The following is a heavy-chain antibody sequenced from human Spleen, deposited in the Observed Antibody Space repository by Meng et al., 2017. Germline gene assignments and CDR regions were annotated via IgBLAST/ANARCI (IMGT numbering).Heavy chain of an antibody. CDR3: AKRGDGDYRYYYGMDV. CDR2: ISGSGNST. J-gene: IGHJ6*02. Sequence: GESLKISCAASGFTFSSYAMNWVRQAPGKGLEWVSGISGSGNSTYNADSVKGRFTISRDNSKNTLYLQMNSLRAEDTAIYYCAKRGDGDYRYYYGMDVGGQGTTVTVSS. V-gene: IGHV3-23*01. CDR1: GFTFSSYA. D-gene: IGHD4-17*01.